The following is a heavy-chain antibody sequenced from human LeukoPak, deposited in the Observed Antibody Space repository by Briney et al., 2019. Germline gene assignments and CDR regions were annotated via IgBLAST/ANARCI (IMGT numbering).Heavy chain of an antibody. V-gene: IGHV3-74*01. CDR1: GFTFSSYW. D-gene: IGHD1-1*01. CDR3: ARDPSLYNWGY. CDR2: ISSDGSST. J-gene: IGHJ4*02. Sequence: QPGGSLRLSCAASGFTFSSYWMHWVRQAPGKGLVWVSRISSDGSSTSYADSVKGRFTISRDNAKNTLYLQMNSLRAEDTAVYYCARDPSLYNWGYWGQGTLVTVSS.